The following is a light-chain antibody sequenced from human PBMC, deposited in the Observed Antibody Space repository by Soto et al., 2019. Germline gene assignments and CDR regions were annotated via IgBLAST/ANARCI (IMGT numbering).Light chain of an antibody. J-gene: IGKJ3*01. CDR1: QSISSSY. CDR2: GAS. Sequence: TQSPSTLSASVGDRVTITCRASQSISSSYLVWYQQKPGQAPRLLIYGASTRAAGIPDRFSGSGSGTDFTLTISRLESEDFAVYYCQHYGNSPPSVTFGPGTKMDVK. V-gene: IGKV3-20*01. CDR3: QHYGNSPPSVT.